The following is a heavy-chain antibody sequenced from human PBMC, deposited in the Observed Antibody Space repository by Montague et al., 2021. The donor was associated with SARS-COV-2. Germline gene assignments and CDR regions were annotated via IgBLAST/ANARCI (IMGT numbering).Heavy chain of an antibody. V-gene: IGHV4-34*01. CDR2: VNHSGHT. CDR1: GGSLSGDH. CDR3: ARGPVGVAARLRCYFDQ. J-gene: IGHJ4*02. Sequence: SETLSLTCAVYGGSLSGDHWSWIRQPPGKGLEWIGEVNHSGHTNYNVSRKSRVTMSVDTSKSQFSLKVRSVTAADTAVYYCARGPVGVAARLRCYFDQWGQGTLVTVSS. D-gene: IGHD6-6*01.